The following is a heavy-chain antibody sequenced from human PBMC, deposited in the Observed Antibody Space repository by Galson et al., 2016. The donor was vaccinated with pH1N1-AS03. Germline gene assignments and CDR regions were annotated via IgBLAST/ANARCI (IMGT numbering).Heavy chain of an antibody. CDR1: GYTLTRYH. J-gene: IGHJ4*02. D-gene: IGHD3-16*02. V-gene: IGHV1-46*01. CDR2: IDPSGGPT. CDR3: ARRYYFDY. Sequence: SVKVSCKASGYTLTRYHMHWVRQAPGQGLEWMGIIDPSGGPTTYAPKFQGSITITTDTSTSTVYMELVSLRSEDTAVYYCARRYYFDYWGQGTLVTVSS.